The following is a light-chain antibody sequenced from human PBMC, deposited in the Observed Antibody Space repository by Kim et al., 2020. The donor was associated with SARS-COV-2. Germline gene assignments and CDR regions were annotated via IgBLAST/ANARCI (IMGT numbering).Light chain of an antibody. Sequence: QSALTQPRSVSGSPGQSVTISCTGTNNDVGGYNYVSWYQQHPGKAPKLMIYDVSNRPSGVPDRFSGSKSGNTASLTISGLQPEDEADYYCCSFAGSYTVFGGGPQLTVL. J-gene: IGLJ2*01. V-gene: IGLV2-11*01. CDR3: CSFAGSYTV. CDR1: NNDVGGYNY. CDR2: DVS.